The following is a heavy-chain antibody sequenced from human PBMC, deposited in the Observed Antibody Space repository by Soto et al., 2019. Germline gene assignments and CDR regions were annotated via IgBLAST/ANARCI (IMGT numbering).Heavy chain of an antibody. D-gene: IGHD2-15*01. Sequence: QLQLQESGPGLVKPSETLSLTCSVSGGFISNNNYYWGWVRQPPGKGLEWIGSLHHSGLAYYNPSLRSRITITADTSINQFSLRLSSVTAADTAVYYCAKFDSYSLVSERGACRGSFDHWGQGILVTVTS. CDR2: LHHSGLA. J-gene: IGHJ4*02. CDR1: GGFISNNNYY. V-gene: IGHV4-39*01. CDR3: AKFDSYSLVSERGACRGSFDH.